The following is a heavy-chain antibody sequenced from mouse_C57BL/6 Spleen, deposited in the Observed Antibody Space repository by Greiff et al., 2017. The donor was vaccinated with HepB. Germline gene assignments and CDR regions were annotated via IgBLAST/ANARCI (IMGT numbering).Heavy chain of an antibody. J-gene: IGHJ4*01. CDR2: IWRGGST. CDR3: AKNQDDGYYYAMDY. V-gene: IGHV2-5*01. Sequence: VKLVESGPGLVQPSQSLSITCTVSGFSLTSYGVHWVRQSPGKGLEWLGVIWRGGSTDYNAAFMSRLSITKDNSKSQVFFKMNSLQADDTAIYYCAKNQDDGYYYAMDYWGQGTSVTVSS. CDR1: GFSLTSYG. D-gene: IGHD2-3*01.